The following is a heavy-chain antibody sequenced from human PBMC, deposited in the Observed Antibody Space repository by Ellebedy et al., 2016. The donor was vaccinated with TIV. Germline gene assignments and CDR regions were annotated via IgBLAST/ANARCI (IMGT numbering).Heavy chain of an antibody. J-gene: IGHJ4*02. V-gene: IGHV4-61*08. CDR1: GFSLSTSGMC. CDR3: ARGHGFPRPRPFDY. D-gene: IGHD2-21*01. CDR2: IYYSGST. Sequence: SGPTLLKPTQTLTLTCTFSGFSLSTSGMCVSWIRQPPGKGLEWIGYIYYSGSTNYNPSLKSRVTISVDTSKNQFSLKLSSVTAADTAVYYCARGHGFPRPRPFDYWGQGTLVTVSS.